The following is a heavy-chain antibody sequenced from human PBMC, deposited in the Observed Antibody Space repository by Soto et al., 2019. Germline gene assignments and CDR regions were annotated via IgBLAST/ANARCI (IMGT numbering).Heavy chain of an antibody. Sequence: PSETLSLTCTVSGGSISSGGQYWSWIRQHPGKGLEWIGYIYYSGSTYYNPSLKSRVTISVDTSKNQFSLKLSSVTAADTAVYYCARDHTVTENCFDPWCQGILVTVSS. CDR1: GGSISSGGQY. V-gene: IGHV4-31*03. CDR2: IYYSGST. J-gene: IGHJ5*02. D-gene: IGHD4-17*01. CDR3: ARDHTVTENCFDP.